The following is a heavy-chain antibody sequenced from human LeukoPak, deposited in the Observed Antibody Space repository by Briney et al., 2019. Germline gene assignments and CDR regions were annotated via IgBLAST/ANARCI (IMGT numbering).Heavy chain of an antibody. CDR1: GFTVSGFTVSNKY. CDR3: ARRWFFDY. V-gene: IGHV3-66*02. Sequence: GGSLRLSCAASGFTVSGFTVSNKYMTWVRQAPGKGLEWVSLIYSDGRTNYADSVKGRFTISRDNSKNTLYLQMNSLRSEDTAVYYCARRWFFDYWGQGTLVTVSS. D-gene: IGHD3-9*01. J-gene: IGHJ4*02. CDR2: IYSDGRT.